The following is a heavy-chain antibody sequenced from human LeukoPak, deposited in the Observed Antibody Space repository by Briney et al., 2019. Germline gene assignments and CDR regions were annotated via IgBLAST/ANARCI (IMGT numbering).Heavy chain of an antibody. CDR3: ARITPGAVGSFDY. Sequence: PGGSLRLSCAASGFTLSGYRMSWVRRSPGKGLEWVADIHQGGSEKFYVDSVKGRFTISRDNAKNSLYLQMNSLRAEDTAVYYCARITPGAVGSFDYWGQGTLVTVTS. D-gene: IGHD3-10*01. J-gene: IGHJ4*02. CDR1: GFTLSGYR. V-gene: IGHV3-7*01. CDR2: IHQGGSEK.